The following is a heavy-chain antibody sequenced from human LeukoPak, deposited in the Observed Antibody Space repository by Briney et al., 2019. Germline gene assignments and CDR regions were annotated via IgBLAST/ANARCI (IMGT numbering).Heavy chain of an antibody. J-gene: IGHJ3*02. CDR3: ARDYSSSSQYAFDI. CDR2: IYYSGST. Sequence: SETLSLTCTVSGGSISSSSYYWGWIRQPPGKGLEWIGNIYYSGSTNYNPSLKSRVTISVDTSKNQFSLKLSSVTAADTAMYYCARDYSSSSQYAFDIWGQGTMVTVSS. D-gene: IGHD6-13*01. CDR1: GGSISSSSYY. V-gene: IGHV4-39*07.